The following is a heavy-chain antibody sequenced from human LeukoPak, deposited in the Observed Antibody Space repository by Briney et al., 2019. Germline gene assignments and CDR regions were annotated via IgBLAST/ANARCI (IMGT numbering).Heavy chain of an antibody. CDR2: INAGNGNT. J-gene: IGHJ6*03. CDR3: AKAGTYCSSTSCLLYYYYMDV. Sequence: ASVKVSCKASGYTFTSYAMHWVRQAPGQRLEWTGWINAGNGNTKYSQKFQGRVTITRDTSASTAYMELSSLRSEDTAVYYCAKAGTYCSSTSCLLYYYYMDVWGKGTTVTVSS. CDR1: GYTFTSYA. V-gene: IGHV1-3*01. D-gene: IGHD2-2*01.